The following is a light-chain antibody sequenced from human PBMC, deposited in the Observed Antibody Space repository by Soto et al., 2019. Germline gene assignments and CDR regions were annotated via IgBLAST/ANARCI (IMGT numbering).Light chain of an antibody. J-gene: IGLJ1*01. CDR1: SSDVGGYNY. CDR3: RSYAGSNNCYV. V-gene: IGLV2-8*01. Sequence: QSVLTQPPSASGSPGQSVTISCTGTSSDVGGYNYVSWYQQHPGKVPKLMIYEVSKRPSGVPDRFSGSKSGNTASLTVSGLQAEDEADYYCRSYAGSNNCYVFGTGTKVTVL. CDR2: EVS.